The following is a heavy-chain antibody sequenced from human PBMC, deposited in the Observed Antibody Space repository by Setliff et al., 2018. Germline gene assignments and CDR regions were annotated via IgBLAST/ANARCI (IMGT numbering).Heavy chain of an antibody. J-gene: IGHJ4*02. CDR1: GFTFGDYA. V-gene: IGHV3-49*04. D-gene: IGHD1-26*01. Sequence: LRLSCTASGFTFGDYAMSWVRQAPGKGLEWVGFIRSKAYGGTTEYAASVKGRFTISRDDSKSIAYLQMNSLKTEDTAVYFCTTEWDGTYPFDYWGQGTLVTVSS. CDR3: TTEWDGTYPFDY. CDR2: IRSKAYGGTT.